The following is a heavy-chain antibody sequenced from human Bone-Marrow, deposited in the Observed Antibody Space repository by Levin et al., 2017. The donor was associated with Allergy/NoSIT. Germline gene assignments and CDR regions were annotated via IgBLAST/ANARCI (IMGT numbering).Heavy chain of an antibody. CDR1: GYTFTEYY. J-gene: IGHJ4*02. CDR3: AREENGAFDY. D-gene: IGHD4-17*01. CDR2: INPKSGGI. V-gene: IGHV1-2*02. Sequence: ASVKVSCKTSGYTFTEYYIHWVRQAPGQGLEKMGWINPKSGGISYAQNFQGRVAMTRDTSISTAYMELSGLTPDDTAKYFCAREENGAFDYWGQGSLVIVSS.